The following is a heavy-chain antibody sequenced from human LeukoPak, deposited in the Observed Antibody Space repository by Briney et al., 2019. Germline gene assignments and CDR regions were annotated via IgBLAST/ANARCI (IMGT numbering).Heavy chain of an antibody. CDR2: IRSKANSYAT. J-gene: IGHJ4*02. Sequence: PGGSLRLSCAASGFTFSGSAMHWVRQASGKGLEWVGRIRSKANSYATAYAASVKGRFTISRDDSKNTAYLQMNSLKTEDTAVYYCTTRPGYGDYLDYWGQGTLVTVSS. D-gene: IGHD4-17*01. CDR1: GFTFSGSA. CDR3: TTRPGYGDYLDY. V-gene: IGHV3-73*01.